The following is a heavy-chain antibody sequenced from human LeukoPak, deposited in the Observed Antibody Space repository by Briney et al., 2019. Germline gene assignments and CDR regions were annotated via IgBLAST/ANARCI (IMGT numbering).Heavy chain of an antibody. CDR3: AKENYLLERAPTY. D-gene: IGHD3-3*01. J-gene: IGHJ4*02. Sequence: GGSLRLSCAVSGFSFSNYAMSWVRQAPGKGLEWVSAISGSGGSTYYADSVKGRFTISRDNSKNTLYLQMSSLRAEDTAVYYCAKENYLLERAPTYWGQGTLVTVSS. V-gene: IGHV3-23*01. CDR1: GFSFSNYA. CDR2: ISGSGGST.